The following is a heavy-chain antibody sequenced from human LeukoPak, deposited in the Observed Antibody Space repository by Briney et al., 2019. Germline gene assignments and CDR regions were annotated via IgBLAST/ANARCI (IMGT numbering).Heavy chain of an antibody. Sequence: PGGSLRLSCAASGFTFSSYAMHWVRQAPGKGLEWVAVISYDGSNKYYADSVKGRFTISRDNSKNTLYLQMNSLRAEDTAVYYCASRSVVGEPDYGMDVWGQGTTVTVSS. J-gene: IGHJ6*02. CDR3: ASRSVVGEPDYGMDV. V-gene: IGHV3-30*14. CDR2: ISYDGSNK. D-gene: IGHD2-21*01. CDR1: GFTFSSYA.